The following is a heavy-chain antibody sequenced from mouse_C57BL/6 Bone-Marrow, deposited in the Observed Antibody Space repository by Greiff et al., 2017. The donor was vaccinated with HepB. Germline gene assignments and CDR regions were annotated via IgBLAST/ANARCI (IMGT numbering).Heavy chain of an antibody. CDR2: INPSSGYT. CDR1: GYTFTRYT. J-gene: IGHJ2*01. CDR3: ARGYDKRSLDY. V-gene: IGHV1-4*01. D-gene: IGHD3-1*01. Sequence: QVQLQQSGAELARLGASVKMSCKASGYTFTRYTMHWVKQRPGQGLEWIGYINPSSGYTKYNQKFKDKATLTADKSSSTAYMQLSSLTSEDSAVYYCARGYDKRSLDYWGQGTTLTDSS.